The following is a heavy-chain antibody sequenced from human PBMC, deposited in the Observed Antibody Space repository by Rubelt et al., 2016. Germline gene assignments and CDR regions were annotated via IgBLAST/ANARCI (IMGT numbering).Heavy chain of an antibody. Sequence: EVQLVQSGAEVKKPGESLKISCKGFGYSFTSYWIGWVRQMPGKGLEWMGIIYPGDSDTRYSPSFQGQVTISVDKSIRPTYQPVSSPKASDTAMYYCVRLAGGGTAFGDFWGLGTLVTVSS. D-gene: IGHD3-10*01. CDR2: IYPGDSDT. J-gene: IGHJ4*02. V-gene: IGHV5-51*01. CDR1: GYSFTSYW. CDR3: VRLAGGGTAFGDF.